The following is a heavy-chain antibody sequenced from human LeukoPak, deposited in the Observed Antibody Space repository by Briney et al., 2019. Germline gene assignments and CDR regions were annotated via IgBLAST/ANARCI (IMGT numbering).Heavy chain of an antibody. D-gene: IGHD5-18*01. CDR3: ARAGTAMDETFDY. V-gene: IGHV1-3*03. Sequence: ASVKVSCKASGYTFTGYYMHWVRQAPGQRLEWMGWINAGNGNTKYSQEFQGRVTITRDTSASTAYMELSSLRSEDMAVYYCARAGTAMDETFDYWGQGTLVTVSS. J-gene: IGHJ4*02. CDR1: GYTFTGYY. CDR2: INAGNGNT.